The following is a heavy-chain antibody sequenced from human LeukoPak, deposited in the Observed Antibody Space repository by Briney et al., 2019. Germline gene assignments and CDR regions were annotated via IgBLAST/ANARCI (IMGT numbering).Heavy chain of an antibody. D-gene: IGHD3-16*02. V-gene: IGHV4-31*03. CDR3: AWSLGELSASPYYYGMDV. J-gene: IGHJ6*02. CDR2: IYYSGST. Sequence: PSETLSLTCTVSGGSISSGGYYWSWIRQHPGKGLEWIGYIYYSGSTYYNPSLKSRVTISVDTSKNQFSPKLSSVTAADTAVYYCAWSLGELSASPYYYGMDVWGQGTTVTVSS. CDR1: GGSISSGGYY.